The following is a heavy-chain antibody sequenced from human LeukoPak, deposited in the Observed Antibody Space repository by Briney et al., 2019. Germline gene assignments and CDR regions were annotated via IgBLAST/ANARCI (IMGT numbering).Heavy chain of an antibody. V-gene: IGHV4-39*01. J-gene: IGHJ5*02. CDR1: GDSISSSSYY. D-gene: IGHD2-2*01. Sequence: PSETLSLTCTVSGDSISSSSYYWGWIRQPPGKGLEWIGSIYYSGSTYYNPSLKSRVTISVDTSKNQFSLKLSSVTAADTAVYYCARVVPAAFWFDPWGQGTLVTVSS. CDR3: ARVVPAAFWFDP. CDR2: IYYSGST.